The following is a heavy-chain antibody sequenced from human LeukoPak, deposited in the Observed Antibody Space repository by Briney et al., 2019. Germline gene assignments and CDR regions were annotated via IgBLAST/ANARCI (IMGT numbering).Heavy chain of an antibody. CDR3: TTLGGWDYYFDY. V-gene: IGHV3-15*01. J-gene: IGHJ4*02. Sequence: GGSLRLSCAASGFTFSNAWMSWVRQAPGKGLEWVGRIKSKTDAGTTDYAAPVKGRFTISRGDSKNTLYLQMNSLKTEDTAVYYCTTLGGWDYYFDYWGQGTLVTVSS. CDR2: IKSKTDAGTT. D-gene: IGHD6-19*01. CDR1: GFTFSNAW.